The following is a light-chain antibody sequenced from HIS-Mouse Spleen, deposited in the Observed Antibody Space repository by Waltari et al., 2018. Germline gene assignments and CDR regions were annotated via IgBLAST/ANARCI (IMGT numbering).Light chain of an antibody. V-gene: IGLV3-10*01. J-gene: IGLJ2*01. CDR2: EDS. CDR3: YSTDSSGNHRV. CDR1: ALPKKC. Sequence: SYELTQPPSVAVSPGQTARINCSGDALPKKCAYWYQQKSGQAPVLVIYEDSKRPSGIPERFSGSSSGTMATLTISGAQVEDEADYYCYSTDSSGNHRVFGGGTKLTVL.